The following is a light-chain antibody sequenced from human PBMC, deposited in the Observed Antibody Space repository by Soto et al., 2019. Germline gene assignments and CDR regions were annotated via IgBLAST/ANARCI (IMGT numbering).Light chain of an antibody. J-gene: IGKJ1*01. Sequence: DIQMTQSPSTLSASVGDRVTITCRASQTISTLLAWYQQRPGKAPNLLIYKASSLESGVPSRFSGSGSGTDFTHTISSLQPDDFAAYFCQQYSTYPWTFGQGTKVEVK. CDR2: KAS. CDR3: QQYSTYPWT. CDR1: QTISTL. V-gene: IGKV1-5*03.